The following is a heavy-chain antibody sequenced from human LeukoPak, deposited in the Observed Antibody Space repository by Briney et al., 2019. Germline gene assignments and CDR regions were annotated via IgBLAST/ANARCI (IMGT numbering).Heavy chain of an antibody. J-gene: IGHJ5*02. V-gene: IGHV1-2*02. CDR3: ARSYGSGGIIARWFDP. CDR2: INPNSGGT. CDR1: GYTFTGYY. D-gene: IGHD3-10*01. Sequence: ASVKVSYKASGYTFTGYYMHWVRQAPGQGLEWMGWINPNSGGTNYAQKFQGRVTITRDTSISTAYMELSRLRSDDTAVYYCARSYGSGGIIARWFDPWGQGTLVTVSS.